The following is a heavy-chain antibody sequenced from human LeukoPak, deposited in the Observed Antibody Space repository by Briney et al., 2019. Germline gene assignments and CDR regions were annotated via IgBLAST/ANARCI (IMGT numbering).Heavy chain of an antibody. J-gene: IGHJ4*02. D-gene: IGHD5-12*01. Sequence: GGSLRLSCAASGFTFSSYWMHWVRQAPGKGLVWVSRINSDGSSTSYADSVKGRFTISRDNAKNTLYLQMNSLRAEDTAVYYCARWDRNSGYPFDHWGQGTLVTVSS. CDR2: INSDGSST. V-gene: IGHV3-74*01. CDR3: ARWDRNSGYPFDH. CDR1: GFTFSSYW.